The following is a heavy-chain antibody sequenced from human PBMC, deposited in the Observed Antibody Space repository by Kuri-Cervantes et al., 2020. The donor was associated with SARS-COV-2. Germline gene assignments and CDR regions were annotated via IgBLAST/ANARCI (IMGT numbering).Heavy chain of an antibody. V-gene: IGHV3-21*01. CDR2: ISSSSYI. D-gene: IGHD6-13*01. CDR3: ARGGWIAATDYFDY. Sequence: GGSLRLSCAASGFTFSSYSMNWVRQAPGKGLEWVSSISSSSYIYYADSVKGRLTISRDNAKNSLYLQMNSLRAEDTAVYYCARGGWIAATDYFDYWGQGTLVTVSS. CDR1: GFTFSSYS. J-gene: IGHJ4*02.